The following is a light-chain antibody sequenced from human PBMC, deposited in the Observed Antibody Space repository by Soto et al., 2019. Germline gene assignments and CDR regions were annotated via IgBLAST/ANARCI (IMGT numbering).Light chain of an antibody. CDR1: QSVSSN. V-gene: IGKV3-20*01. CDR2: GAS. J-gene: IGKJ1*01. Sequence: ERVPLSCRASQSVSSNLAWYQQRPGQSPRLLIYGASNRATGIPDRFSGSGSGTDFTLTISRLEPEDFAVYYCQQYGSSGTFGQGTKVDI. CDR3: QQYGSSGT.